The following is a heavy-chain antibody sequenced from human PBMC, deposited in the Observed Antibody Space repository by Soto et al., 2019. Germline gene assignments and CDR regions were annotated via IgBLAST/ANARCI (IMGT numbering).Heavy chain of an antibody. CDR1: GFTFSDYY. Sequence: PGGSLRLSCAASGFTFSDYYMSWIRQAPGKGLEWVSYISGSGDGTYYADSVKGRFTISRDTSKNTLFLQMNSLRAEDTAVYYCAKESGGSLFYFDYWGQGTLVTVSS. CDR3: AKESGGSLFYFDY. D-gene: IGHD2-15*01. V-gene: IGHV3-23*01. CDR2: ISGSGDGT. J-gene: IGHJ4*01.